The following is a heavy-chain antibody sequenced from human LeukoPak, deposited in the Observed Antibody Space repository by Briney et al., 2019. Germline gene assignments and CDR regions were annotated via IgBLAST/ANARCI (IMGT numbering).Heavy chain of an antibody. CDR1: GFTFSSYG. CDR2: TSYDGSNK. Sequence: GGSLRLSCAPSGFTFSSYGMHWVRQAPGKGREWVAVTSYDGSNKYYADSVKGRFTISRDNSKNTLYLQMNSLRAEDTAVYYCARSKGTTGTTGVDYWGQGTLVTVSS. J-gene: IGHJ4*02. CDR3: ARSKGTTGTTGVDY. D-gene: IGHD1-1*01. V-gene: IGHV3-30*03.